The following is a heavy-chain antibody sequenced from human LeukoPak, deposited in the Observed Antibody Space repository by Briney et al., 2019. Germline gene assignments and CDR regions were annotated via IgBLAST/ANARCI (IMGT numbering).Heavy chain of an antibody. CDR1: GFTFSSYA. CDR2: ISGSGGST. CDR3: AKDTVSTPDY. D-gene: IGHD4-17*01. J-gene: IGHJ4*02. V-gene: IGHV3-23*01. Sequence: GGSQTLSCAASGFTFSSYAMSWVRHPPGKGLEWVSAISGSGGSTYYADSVKGRFTISRDHSKNTLYLQMNSLRAEDRAVYYCAKDTVSTPDYWGQGTLVTVSS.